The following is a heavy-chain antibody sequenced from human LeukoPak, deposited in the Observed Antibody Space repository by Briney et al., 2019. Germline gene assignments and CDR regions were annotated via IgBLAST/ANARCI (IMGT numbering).Heavy chain of an antibody. CDR2: IYYSGST. Sequence: SETLSLTCTVSGGSISSYYWSWIRQPPGKGLEWIGYIYYSGSTNYNPSLKSRVTISVDTSKNQFSLKLSSVTAADTAVYYCAKSKGYCSGGSCVGDDAFDIWGQGTMVTVSS. V-gene: IGHV4-59*01. CDR1: GGSISSYY. CDR3: AKSKGYCSGGSCVGDDAFDI. J-gene: IGHJ3*02. D-gene: IGHD2-15*01.